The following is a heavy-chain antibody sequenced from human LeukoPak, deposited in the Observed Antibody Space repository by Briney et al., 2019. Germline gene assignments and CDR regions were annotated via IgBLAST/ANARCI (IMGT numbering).Heavy chain of an antibody. J-gene: IGHJ4*02. D-gene: IGHD3-9*01. V-gene: IGHV1-2*04. Sequence: ASVKVSCKASGYTFTGYYMHWVRQAPGQGLEWMGWINPNSGGTNYAQKFQGWVTMTRDTSISTAYVELSRLRSDDTAVYYCARGPPPYYDILTGPFDYWGQGTLVTVSS. CDR2: INPNSGGT. CDR1: GYTFTGYY. CDR3: ARGPPPYYDILTGPFDY.